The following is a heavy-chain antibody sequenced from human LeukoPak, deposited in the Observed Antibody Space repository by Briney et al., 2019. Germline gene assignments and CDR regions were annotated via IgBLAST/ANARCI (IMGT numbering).Heavy chain of an antibody. CDR1: GFTFDDYA. CDR3: AKAEDYDFWSGFDL. D-gene: IGHD3-3*01. Sequence: GGSLRLSCAASGFTFDDYAMHWVRQAPGKGLEWVSGISWNSGSIGYADSVKGRFTISRDNAKNSLYLQMNSLRAEDMALYYCAKAEDYDFWSGFDLWAVAPWSLSPQ. J-gene: IGHJ2*01. CDR2: ISWNSGSI. V-gene: IGHV3-9*03.